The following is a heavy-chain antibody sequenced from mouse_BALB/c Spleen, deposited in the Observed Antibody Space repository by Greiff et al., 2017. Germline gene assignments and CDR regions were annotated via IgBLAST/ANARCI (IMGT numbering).Heavy chain of an antibody. CDR1: GDSITSGY. Sequence: EVMLVESGPSLVKPSQTLSLTCSVTGDSITSGYWNWIRKFPGNKLEYMGYISYSGSTYYNPSLKSRISITRDTSKNQYYLQLNSVTTEDTATYYCARFYDYDSYYFDYWGQGTTLTVSS. J-gene: IGHJ2*01. D-gene: IGHD2-4*01. CDR2: ISYSGST. V-gene: IGHV3-8*02. CDR3: ARFYDYDSYYFDY.